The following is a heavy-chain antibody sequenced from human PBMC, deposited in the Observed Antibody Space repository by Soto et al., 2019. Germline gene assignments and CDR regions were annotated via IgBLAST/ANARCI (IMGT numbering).Heavy chain of an antibody. CDR2: ISAYNGNT. V-gene: IGHV1-18*01. J-gene: IGHJ4*02. CDR1: GYTFTSYG. Sequence: GASVKVSCKASGYTFTSYGISWVRQAPGQGLEWMGWISAYNGNTNYAQKLQGRVTMTTDTSTSTAYMELRSLRSDGTAVYYCASADIVVVPAALDYWGQGTLVTVSS. D-gene: IGHD2-2*01. CDR3: ASADIVVVPAALDY.